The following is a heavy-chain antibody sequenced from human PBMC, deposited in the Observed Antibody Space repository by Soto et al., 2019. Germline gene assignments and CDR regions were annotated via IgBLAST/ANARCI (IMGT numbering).Heavy chain of an antibody. CDR3: ASHSGSSPEGRYYYGMDV. CDR1: GGTFSSYA. J-gene: IGHJ6*02. V-gene: IGHV1-69*12. Sequence: QVQLVQSGAEVKKPGSSVKVSCKASGGTFSSYAISWVRQAPGQGLQWMGGSISIFGTADYAQKFQGRVTIPADESTSTAYMELSSLRSEDTAVYYCASHSGSSPEGRYYYGMDVWGQGTTVTVSS. D-gene: IGHD1-26*01. CDR2: SISIFGTA.